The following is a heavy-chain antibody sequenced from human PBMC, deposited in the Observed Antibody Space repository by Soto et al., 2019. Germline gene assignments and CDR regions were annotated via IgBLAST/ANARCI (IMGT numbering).Heavy chain of an antibody. CDR1: GYTFTSYD. D-gene: IGHD6-6*01. V-gene: IGHV1-8*01. Sequence: QVQLVQSGAAVKKPGASVKVSCKASGYTFTSYDITWVRQATGQGPEWMGWMNPDSGHAGYARKCWDRISMTRNTSITTAYMELTSLRSDDTAIYYWAIGLVRYSSSNYFDPWGRGTRVTVSS. CDR2: MNPDSGHA. J-gene: IGHJ5*02. CDR3: AIGLVRYSSSNYFDP.